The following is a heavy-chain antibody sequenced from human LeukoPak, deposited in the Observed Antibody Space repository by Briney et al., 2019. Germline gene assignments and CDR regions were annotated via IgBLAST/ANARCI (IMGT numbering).Heavy chain of an antibody. V-gene: IGHV3-48*03. CDR2: ISSSGSTI. Sequence: PGGSLRLSCAASGFTFSSYEMNWVRQAPGKGLEWVSYISSSGSTIYYADSVKGRFTISRDNAKNSLYLQMNSLRAEDTAVYYCAREKVVGAAIDSWGQGTLVTVSS. D-gene: IGHD2-15*01. J-gene: IGHJ4*02. CDR1: GFTFSSYE. CDR3: AREKVVGAAIDS.